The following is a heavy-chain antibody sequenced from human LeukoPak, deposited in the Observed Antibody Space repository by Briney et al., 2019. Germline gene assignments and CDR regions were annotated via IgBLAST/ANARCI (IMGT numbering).Heavy chain of an antibody. J-gene: IGHJ4*02. CDR3: AGDLAAARLRFDY. CDR1: GFTFSSYW. CDR2: IKQDGSEK. Sequence: GGTLRLSCAASGFTFSSYWMSWVRQAPGKGLEWVANIKQDGSEKYYVDSVKGRFTISRDNAKNSLYLQMNNLRVEDTAVYYCAGDLAAARLRFDYWGKETLVTVSS. D-gene: IGHD6-13*01. V-gene: IGHV3-7*03.